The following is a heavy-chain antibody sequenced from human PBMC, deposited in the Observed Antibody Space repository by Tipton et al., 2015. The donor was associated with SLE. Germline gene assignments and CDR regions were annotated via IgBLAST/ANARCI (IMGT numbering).Heavy chain of an antibody. V-gene: IGHV1-46*01. Sequence: QLVQSGAEVKKPGASVKVSCKASGYTFTTYYMHWVRQAPGQGLEWMGIINPSRGSTSYAQKFQGRVTMTRDTSTSTVYMELSSLRSEDTAVYYCARSSPFSGVVIPAVSFDPWGQGTRVTVSS. D-gene: IGHD2-2*01. CDR3: ARSSPFSGVVIPAVSFDP. CDR2: INPSRGST. J-gene: IGHJ5*02. CDR1: GYTFTTYY.